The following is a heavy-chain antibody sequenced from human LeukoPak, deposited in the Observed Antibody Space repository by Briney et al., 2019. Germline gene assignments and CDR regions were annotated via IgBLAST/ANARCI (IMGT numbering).Heavy chain of an antibody. V-gene: IGHV1-8*01. Sequence: ASVKVSCKASGYTFTSYDIDWVRQATGQGLEWMGWMNPNSGNTGYAQKFQGRVTMTRNTSISTAYMELSSLRSEDTAVYYCARGIYGDYEGDYWGQGTLVTVSS. CDR3: ARGIYGDYEGDY. CDR2: MNPNSGNT. J-gene: IGHJ4*02. D-gene: IGHD4-17*01. CDR1: GYTFTSYD.